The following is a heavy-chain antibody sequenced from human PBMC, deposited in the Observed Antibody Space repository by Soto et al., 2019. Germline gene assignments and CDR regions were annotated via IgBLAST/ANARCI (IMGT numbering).Heavy chain of an antibody. CDR1: GGSFSGYY. CDR3: PELVHGGGFDY. CDR2: INHSGST. J-gene: IGHJ4*02. Sequence: PSETLSLTCAVYGGSFSGYYWSWIRQPPGKWLEWIGEINHSGSTNYNPSLKSRVTISVDTSKNQFSLKLSSVTAADTAVYYCPELVHGGGFDYWGQGXLVTVYS. D-gene: IGHD6-13*01. V-gene: IGHV4-34*01.